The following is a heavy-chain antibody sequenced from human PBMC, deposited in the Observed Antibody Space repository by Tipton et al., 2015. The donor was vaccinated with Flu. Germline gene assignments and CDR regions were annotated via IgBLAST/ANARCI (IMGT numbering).Heavy chain of an antibody. J-gene: IGHJ3*02. Sequence: SLRLSCVASGFTFSTYAMSWVRQAPGKGLEWVPTVGPTGYDTYYADSVKGRFTISRDNSKNMLSLQMNSLRAEDTAVYHCAKGRGGSHAFDIWGQGTLVTVSS. V-gene: IGHV3-23*01. CDR1: GFTFSTYA. CDR3: AKGRGGSHAFDI. CDR2: VGPTGYDT. D-gene: IGHD3-3*01.